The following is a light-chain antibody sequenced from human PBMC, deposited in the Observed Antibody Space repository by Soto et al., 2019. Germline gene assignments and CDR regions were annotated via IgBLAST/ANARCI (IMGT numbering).Light chain of an antibody. Sequence: QLVLTQSPSASASLGASVKLTCTLSVGHSDSAIVWHQQQPEKGPRYLMKVDSDGSHNRGHGIPDRFSGSSSGAERYLTISRLQSEDEGDYYCQTWGSGNWEFGGGTKLTVL. V-gene: IGLV4-69*01. CDR2: VDSDGSH. J-gene: IGLJ3*02. CDR1: VGHSDSA. CDR3: QTWGSGNWE.